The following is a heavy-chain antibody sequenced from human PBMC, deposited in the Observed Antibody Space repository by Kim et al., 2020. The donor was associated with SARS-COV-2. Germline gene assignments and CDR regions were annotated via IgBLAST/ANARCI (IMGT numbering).Heavy chain of an antibody. CDR2: INAGNGNT. D-gene: IGHD6-19*01. CDR1: GYTFTSYA. J-gene: IGHJ4*02. Sequence: ASVKVSCKASGYTFTSYAMHWVRQAPGQRLEWMGWINAGNGNTKYSQKFQGRVTITRDTSASTAYMELSSLRSEDTAVYYCARGGRGIGWYVDFDYWGQGTLVTVSS. CDR3: ARGGRGIGWYVDFDY. V-gene: IGHV1-3*01.